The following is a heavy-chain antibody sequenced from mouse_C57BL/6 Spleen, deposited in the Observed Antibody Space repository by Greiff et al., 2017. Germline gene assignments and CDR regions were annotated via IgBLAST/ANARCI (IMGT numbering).Heavy chain of an antibody. CDR3: AYYDYEGDYYAMDY. CDR2: IWSGGST. CDR1: GFSLTSYG. V-gene: IGHV2-2*02. Sequence: QVQLKQSGPGLVQPSQSLSITCTVSGFSLTSYGVHWVRQSPGKGLEWLGVIWSGGSTDYNAAFISRLSISKDNSKSQVFMKMYSLQARDTAIYYCAYYDYEGDYYAMDYWGQGTSVTVSA. D-gene: IGHD2-4*01. J-gene: IGHJ4*01.